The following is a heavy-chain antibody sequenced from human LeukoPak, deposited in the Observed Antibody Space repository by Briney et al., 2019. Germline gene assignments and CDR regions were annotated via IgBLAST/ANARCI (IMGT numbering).Heavy chain of an antibody. CDR3: AREGSATARPFVSNDY. CDR2: IHTSRNS. V-gene: IGHV4-4*07. CDR1: GGSISTYY. J-gene: IGHJ4*02. Sequence: SETLSLTCTVSGGSISTYYWSWLRQPAGKGLEWIGRIHTSRNSDYSHSLKSRVTMSVDTTKKQFSLKVRSVTAADTAVYYCAREGSATARPFVSNDYWGQGTLVTVSS. D-gene: IGHD6-6*01.